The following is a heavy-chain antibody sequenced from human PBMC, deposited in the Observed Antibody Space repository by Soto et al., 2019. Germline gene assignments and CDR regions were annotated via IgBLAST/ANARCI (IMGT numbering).Heavy chain of an antibody. CDR2: IDPSDSYT. CDR1: GYSFTSYW. D-gene: IGHD6-13*01. CDR3: ARRAIAAAGTKTLDY. V-gene: IGHV5-10-1*01. J-gene: IGHJ4*02. Sequence: GEPVKISCKGSGYSFTSYWISWVLQMPGKGLAWMGRIDPSDSYTNYSPSFQGHVTISADKSISTAYLQWSSLKASDTAMYYCARRAIAAAGTKTLDYWGQGTLVTVSS.